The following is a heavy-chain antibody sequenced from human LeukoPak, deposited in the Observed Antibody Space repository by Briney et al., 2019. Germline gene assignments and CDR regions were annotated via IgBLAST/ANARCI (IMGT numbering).Heavy chain of an antibody. CDR3: ATLAYGPDY. D-gene: IGHD3-10*01. J-gene: IGHJ4*02. Sequence: XXWXXWVRQAPXXGLVWVSGIDSDGHTTFYADYVKGRFTISRDNARNTLFLQMNSLGAEDTAVYYCATLAYGPDYWGQGTLVTVSS. V-gene: IGHV3-74*01. CDR2: IDSDGHTT. CDR1: XXW.